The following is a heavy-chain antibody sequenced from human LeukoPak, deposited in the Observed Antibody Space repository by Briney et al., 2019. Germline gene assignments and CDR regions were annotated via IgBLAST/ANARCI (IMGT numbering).Heavy chain of an antibody. CDR3: ARASGSYWWFDS. J-gene: IGHJ5*01. CDR2: INPSGGRP. D-gene: IGHD1-26*01. CDR1: GYTFINYY. V-gene: IGHV1-46*01. Sequence: ASVKVSCKASGYTFINYYMHWVRQAPGQGLEWMGIINPSGGRPSYAQKFQGRVTMTRDTSTSAVYMELSRLRSDDTAVYYCARASGSYWWFDSWGQGTLVTVSS.